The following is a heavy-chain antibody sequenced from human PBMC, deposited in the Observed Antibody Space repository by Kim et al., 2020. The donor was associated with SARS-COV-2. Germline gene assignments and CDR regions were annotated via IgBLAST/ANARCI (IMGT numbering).Heavy chain of an antibody. D-gene: IGHD6-19*01. J-gene: IGHJ6*02. CDR2: ITRGGST. CDR3: ARDGWVGQWPSYYTYGMDV. V-gene: IGHV3-66*01. CDR1: GFTVSSHY. Sequence: GGSLRLSCAASGFTVSSHYMSWVRQAPGKGLEWVSVITRGGSTYYAASAKGRFTISRDNSKNKLYLQMNSLRAGDTAVYYCARDGWVGQWPSYYTYGMDVWGQGTTGSVSS.